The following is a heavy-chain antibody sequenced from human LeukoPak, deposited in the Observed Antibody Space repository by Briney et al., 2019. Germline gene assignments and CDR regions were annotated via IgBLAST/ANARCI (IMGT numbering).Heavy chain of an antibody. J-gene: IGHJ5*02. D-gene: IGHD6-13*01. V-gene: IGHV3-21*01. CDR2: ISSSSSYI. CDR3: ARGLTQLVLNWFDP. CDR1: GFTFSSYS. Sequence: GGSLRLSCAASGFTFSSYSMNWVRQAPGRGLEWVSSISSSSSYIYYADSVKGRFTISRDNAKNSLYLQMNSLRAEDTAVYYCARGLTQLVLNWFDPWGQGTLVTVSS.